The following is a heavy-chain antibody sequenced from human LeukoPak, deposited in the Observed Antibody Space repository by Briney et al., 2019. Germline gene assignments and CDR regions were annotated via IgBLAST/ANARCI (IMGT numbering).Heavy chain of an antibody. CDR2: ISSSSSTI. D-gene: IGHD2-2*01. CDR1: GFTFSSYS. J-gene: IGHJ4*02. CDR3: ASSCSSTSCSFGY. Sequence: GGSLRLSCAASGFTFSSYSMNWVRQAPGKGLEWVSYISSSSSTIYYADSVKGRFTISRDNAKNSLYLQMNSLRAEDTAVYYCASSCSSTSCSFGYWGQGTLVTVSS. V-gene: IGHV3-48*01.